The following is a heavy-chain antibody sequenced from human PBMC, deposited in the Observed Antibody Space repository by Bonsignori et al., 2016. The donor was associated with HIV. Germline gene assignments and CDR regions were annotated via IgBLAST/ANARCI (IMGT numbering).Heavy chain of an antibody. Sequence: GESLKISCAASGFTFSSYSMNWIRQAPGKGLEWVSSISSSSSYIYYADSVKGRFTISRDNAKNSLYLQMNSLRAEDTAVYYCARGGYSYTFDYWGQGTLVTVSS. CDR2: ISSSSSYI. J-gene: IGHJ4*02. V-gene: IGHV3-21*01. CDR1: GFTFSSYS. D-gene: IGHD5-18*01. CDR3: ARGGYSYTFDY.